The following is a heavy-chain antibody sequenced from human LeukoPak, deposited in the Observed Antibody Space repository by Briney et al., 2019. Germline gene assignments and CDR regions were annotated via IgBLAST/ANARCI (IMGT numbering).Heavy chain of an antibody. J-gene: IGHJ4*02. CDR3: AKCYYDSSGYYIGY. V-gene: IGHV3-23*01. Sequence: GGSLRLSCAASGFTFSSYAMSWVRQAPGKGLEWVSAISGSGGSTYYADSVKGRFTISRDNSKNTLYLQMNSLRAEDTAVYYCAKCYYDSSGYYIGYWGQGTLVTVSS. CDR2: ISGSGGST. D-gene: IGHD3-22*01. CDR1: GFTFSSYA.